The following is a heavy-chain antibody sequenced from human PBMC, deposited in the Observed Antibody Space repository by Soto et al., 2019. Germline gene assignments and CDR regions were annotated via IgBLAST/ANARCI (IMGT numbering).Heavy chain of an antibody. V-gene: IGHV3-30*18. CDR1: GFTFSSYG. CDR3: AKVAFPYAIFGVDDYGMDV. Sequence: GGSLRLSCAASGFTFSSYGMHWVRQAPGKGLEWVAVISYDGSNKYYADSVKGRFTISRDNSKNTLYLQMNSLRAEDTAVYYCAKVAFPYAIFGVDDYGMDVWGQGTTVTVSS. J-gene: IGHJ6*02. CDR2: ISYDGSNK. D-gene: IGHD3-3*01.